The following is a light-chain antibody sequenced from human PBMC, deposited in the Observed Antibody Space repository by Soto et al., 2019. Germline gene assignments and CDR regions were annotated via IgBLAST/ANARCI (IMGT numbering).Light chain of an antibody. CDR1: QSVRNDH. J-gene: IGKJ1*01. CDR3: QQYGTTPWT. V-gene: IGKV3-20*01. Sequence: EIVLTQTPGTLSLSPGERATLSCRASQSVRNDHVAWYQQKTGQAPRLLISRAVTRAIGIPDRFSGSGSGTGFTLTISSLEPEAFALYDCQQYGTTPWTFGQGTKV. CDR2: RAV.